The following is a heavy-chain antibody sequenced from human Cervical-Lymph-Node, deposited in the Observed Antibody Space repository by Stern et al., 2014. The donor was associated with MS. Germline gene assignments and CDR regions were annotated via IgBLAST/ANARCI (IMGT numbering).Heavy chain of an antibody. J-gene: IGHJ5*02. CDR2: INSDGSST. CDR3: ARAESLWFGELLSNWFDP. Sequence: EVQLVESGGGLVQPGGSLRLSCAASGFTFSSYWMHWVRQAPGKGLVWVSRINSDGSSTSYADSVKGRFTISRDNAKNTLYLQMNSLRAEDTAVYYCARAESLWFGELLSNWFDPWGQGTLVTVSS. CDR1: GFTFSSYW. D-gene: IGHD3-10*01. V-gene: IGHV3-74*01.